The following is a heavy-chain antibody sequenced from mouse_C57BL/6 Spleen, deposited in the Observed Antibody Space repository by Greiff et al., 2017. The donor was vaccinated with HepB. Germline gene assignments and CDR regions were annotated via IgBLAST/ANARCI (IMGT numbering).Heavy chain of an antibody. J-gene: IGHJ2*01. CDR1: GYTFTSYW. CDR3: ARGGGNYDY. Sequence: QVQLQQPGAELVRPGSSVKLSCKASGYTFTSYWMDWVKQRPGQGLEWIGNIYPSDSETHYNQKFKDKATLTVDKSSSTAYMQLSSLTSEYSAVYYCARGGGNYDYWGQGTPLTVSS. D-gene: IGHD2-1*01. CDR2: IYPSDSET. V-gene: IGHV1-61*01.